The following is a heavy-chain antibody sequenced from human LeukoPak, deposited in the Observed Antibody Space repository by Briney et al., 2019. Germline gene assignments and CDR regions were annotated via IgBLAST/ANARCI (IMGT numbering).Heavy chain of an antibody. D-gene: IGHD3-22*01. CDR2: IYYSGST. CDR3: ARRGYYYDSSGLTGYYMDV. CDR1: GGSISSGDYY. Sequence: PSETLPLTCTVSGGSISSGDYYWSWIRQPPGKGLEWIGYIYYSGSTYYKPSLKSQVTISVDTSKNQFSLKLSSVTAADTAVYYCARRGYYYDSSGLTGYYMDVWGKGTTVTVSS. V-gene: IGHV4-30-4*08. J-gene: IGHJ6*03.